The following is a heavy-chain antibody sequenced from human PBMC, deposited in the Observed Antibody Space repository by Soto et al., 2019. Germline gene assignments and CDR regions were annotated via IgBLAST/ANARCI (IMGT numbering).Heavy chain of an antibody. D-gene: IGHD3-3*01. CDR3: ARGAWDDFWSGYYLQHYGMDV. CDR1: GFTVSSNY. Sequence: GGSLRLSCAASGFTVSSNYMSWVRQAPGKGLEWVSVIYSGGSTYYADSVKGRFTISRDNSKNTLYLQMNSPRAEDTAVYYCARGAWDDFWSGYYLQHYGMDVWGQGTTVTVSS. CDR2: IYSGGST. J-gene: IGHJ6*02. V-gene: IGHV3-53*01.